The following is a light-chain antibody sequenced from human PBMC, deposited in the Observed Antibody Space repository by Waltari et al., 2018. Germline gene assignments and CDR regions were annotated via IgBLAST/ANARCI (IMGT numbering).Light chain of an antibody. CDR1: TSDVGSYNL. V-gene: IGLV2-23*01. CDR2: EGN. J-gene: IGLJ2*01. CDR3: WSYGGASIRI. Sequence: QSALTQPASVSGSPGQSITISCTGTTSDVGSYNLVSWYQQHPGEVPKLINYEGNKRTSWVSNRFAGSKAGHTTTRTSAGLQPEDEADYYRWSYGGASIRIFGGGTKVTVL.